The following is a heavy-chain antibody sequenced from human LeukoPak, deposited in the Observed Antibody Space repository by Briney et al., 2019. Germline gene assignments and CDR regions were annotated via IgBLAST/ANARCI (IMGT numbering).Heavy chain of an antibody. J-gene: IGHJ4*02. CDR3: ARRRGYYVDY. CDR1: GGSISSSSYY. Sequence: SETLSLTCTVSGGSISSSSYYWGWIRQPPGKGLEWIGSIYYSGSTYYNPSLKSRVTISVDTSKNQSSLKLSSVTAADTAVYYCARRRGYYVDYWGQGTLVTVSS. D-gene: IGHD3-3*01. CDR2: IYYSGST. V-gene: IGHV4-39*07.